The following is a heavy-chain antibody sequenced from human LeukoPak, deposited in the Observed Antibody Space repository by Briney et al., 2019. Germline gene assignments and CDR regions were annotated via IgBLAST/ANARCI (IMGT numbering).Heavy chain of an antibody. CDR1: GGSVSSGSYY. Sequence: SETLSLTCTVSGGSVSSGSYYWSWIRQPPGKGLEWIGYIYYSGSTNYNPSLKSRVTISVDTSKNQFSLKLSSVTAADTAVYYCAREIAAAGTFDYWGQGTLVTVSS. V-gene: IGHV4-61*01. CDR3: AREIAAAGTFDY. J-gene: IGHJ4*02. CDR2: IYYSGST. D-gene: IGHD6-13*01.